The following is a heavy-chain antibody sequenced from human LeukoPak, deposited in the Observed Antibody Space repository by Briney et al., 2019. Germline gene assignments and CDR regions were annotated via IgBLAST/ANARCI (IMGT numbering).Heavy chain of an antibody. D-gene: IGHD2-2*01. CDR1: GYTFTGYY. J-gene: IGHJ6*02. V-gene: IGHV1-2*04. CDR3: ARDLCSSTSGYASYGMDV. CDR2: INPNSGGT. Sequence: ASVKVSCKASGYTFTGYYMHWVRQAPGQGLEWMGWINPNSGGTNYAQKFQGWVTMTRDTSISTAYMELSRLRSDDTAVYYCARDLCSSTSGYASYGMDVGAQGTTVTVPS.